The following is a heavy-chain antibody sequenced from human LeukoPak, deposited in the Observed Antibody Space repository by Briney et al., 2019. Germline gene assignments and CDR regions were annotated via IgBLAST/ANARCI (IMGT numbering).Heavy chain of an antibody. Sequence: SETLSLTCTVSGGSISSHYWNWIRRPPGKGLEWIGYIYYSGSTNYNPSLKSRVTISVDTSKNQFSLKLSSVTAADTAVYYCAARKLGVYYPFDYWGQGTLVTVSS. J-gene: IGHJ4*02. V-gene: IGHV4-59*11. CDR1: GGSISSHY. CDR2: IYYSGST. D-gene: IGHD3-10*01. CDR3: AARKLGVYYPFDY.